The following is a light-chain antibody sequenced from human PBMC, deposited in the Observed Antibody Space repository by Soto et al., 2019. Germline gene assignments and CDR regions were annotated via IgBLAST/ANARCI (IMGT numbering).Light chain of an antibody. Sequence: EIVLTQSPGTLSLSPEERATLSCRASQSVSSSFLAWYQQKPGQAPRLLMYGASSRATGIPDRFSGSGSGTDFTLTISRLEPDDFAAYYCQQYDNSPLTFGGGTKVEIK. CDR3: QQYDNSPLT. CDR1: QSVSSSF. J-gene: IGKJ4*01. CDR2: GAS. V-gene: IGKV3-20*01.